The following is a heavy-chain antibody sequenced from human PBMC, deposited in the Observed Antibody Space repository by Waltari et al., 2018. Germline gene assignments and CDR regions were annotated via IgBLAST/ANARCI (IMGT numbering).Heavy chain of an antibody. CDR3: ARDRAYRSSSRPLDY. J-gene: IGHJ4*02. Sequence: QVQLQESGPGLVKPSQTLSLTCTVSGGSITSGDYYWSWIRQPPGKGLEWIGYIYYDGSTYYNPSLKTRITISLDTSKNQFSLKLSSVTAADTAVYYCARDRAYRSSSRPLDYWGQGTLVTVSS. CDR1: GGSITSGDYY. V-gene: IGHV4-30-4*08. CDR2: IYYDGST. D-gene: IGHD6-6*01.